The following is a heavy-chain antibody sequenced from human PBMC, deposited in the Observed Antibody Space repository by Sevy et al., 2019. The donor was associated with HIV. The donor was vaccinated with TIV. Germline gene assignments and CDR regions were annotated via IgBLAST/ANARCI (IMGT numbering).Heavy chain of an antibody. V-gene: IGHV1-18*01. Sequence: ASVKVSCKASGYSFNTYGISWVRQAPGQGLEWMGWISAYKGNTNYAQKFQGRVTMTIEASTSIAYLELRSLRSDDTAVYYCAREREFDFWSGQVESRAFEIWGQGTRVTVSS. D-gene: IGHD3-3*01. CDR1: GYSFNTYG. CDR3: AREREFDFWSGQVESRAFEI. J-gene: IGHJ3*02. CDR2: ISAYKGNT.